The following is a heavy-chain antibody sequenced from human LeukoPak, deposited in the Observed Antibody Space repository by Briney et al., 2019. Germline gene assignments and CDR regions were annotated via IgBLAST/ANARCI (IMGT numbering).Heavy chain of an antibody. Sequence: GPLRLSCEAPGFTFSSHWMHWVRQAPGKGLEWISYMRSRETTRYYAELVRGRFTMSRDNAKNSLSLQMNGLRVEDTAVYYCARGFGRFGHRFGYLGQGTLVTVSS. V-gene: IGHV3-48*04. CDR1: GFTFSSHW. D-gene: IGHD3-10*01. CDR3: ARGFGRFGHRFGY. J-gene: IGHJ4*02. CDR2: MRSRETTR.